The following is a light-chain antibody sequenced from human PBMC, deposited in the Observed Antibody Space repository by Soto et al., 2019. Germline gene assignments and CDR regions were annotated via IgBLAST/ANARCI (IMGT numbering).Light chain of an antibody. V-gene: IGKV1-5*03. Sequence: DIQLTQSPSSLSASVGYRVTITCRSSHIISSWLAWYQQKPGKAPKLLIYKASSLESGVPSRFSGSGSGTEFTLTISSLQPDDFATYYCQQYNSYPIFTFGPGTKVD. CDR3: QQYNSYPIFT. J-gene: IGKJ3*01. CDR1: HIISSW. CDR2: KAS.